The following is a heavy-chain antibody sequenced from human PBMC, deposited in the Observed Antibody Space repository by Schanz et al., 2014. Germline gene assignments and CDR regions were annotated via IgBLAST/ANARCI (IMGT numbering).Heavy chain of an antibody. CDR1: GFSLDTFA. Sequence: EVHLLESGGGLVEPGGSLRLFCATSGFSLDTFAVTWVRQAPGRGLDWVSAISGSGGSTYYADSVKGRFTISRDNSKNTLYLQMNSLRAEDTAVYYCAKGRFGELSAFDIWGQGTMVTVSS. CDR3: AKGRFGELSAFDI. V-gene: IGHV3-23*01. CDR2: ISGSGGST. D-gene: IGHD3-10*01. J-gene: IGHJ3*02.